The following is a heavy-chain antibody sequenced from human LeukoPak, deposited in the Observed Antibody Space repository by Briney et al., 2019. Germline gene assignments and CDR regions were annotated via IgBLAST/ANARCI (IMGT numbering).Heavy chain of an antibody. V-gene: IGHV3-23*01. D-gene: IGHD2-2*01. CDR1: GFTFSSYA. J-gene: IGHJ4*02. CDR3: AKDRCSGTSCQFDY. CDR2: ISGSGGST. Sequence: GGSLRLSCAASGFTFSSYAMNWVRQAPGKGLEWVSVISGSGGSTYYADSVKGRFTISRDNSKNTLYLQMNSLRVEDTAVYYCAKDRCSGTSCQFDYWGQGTLVTVTS.